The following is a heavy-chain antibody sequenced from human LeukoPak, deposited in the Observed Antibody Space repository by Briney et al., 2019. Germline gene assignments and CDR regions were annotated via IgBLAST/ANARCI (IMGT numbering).Heavy chain of an antibody. J-gene: IGHJ5*02. V-gene: IGHV1-8*01. CDR2: MNPNSGNT. CDR1: GYTFTSYD. CDR3: AGKYSSSWYPFDP. Sequence: ASVKVSCKASGYTFTSYDINWVRQATGQGLEWMGWMNPNSGNTGYAQKFQGRVTMTRNISISTAYMELSSLRSEDTAVYYCAGKYSSSWYPFDPWGQGTLVTVSS. D-gene: IGHD6-13*01.